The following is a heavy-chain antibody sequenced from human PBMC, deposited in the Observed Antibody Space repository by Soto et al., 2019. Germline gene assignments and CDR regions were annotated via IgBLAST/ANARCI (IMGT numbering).Heavy chain of an antibody. D-gene: IGHD6-19*01. CDR3: AGACSDSFLSFDY. CDR1: GYTFTSYW. J-gene: IGHJ4*02. CDR2: IYPGDSEI. Sequence: GESLKISCSVSGYTFTSYWIGWVRQLPGKGLEWMGIIYPGDSEIRYTPSFQGQVTISADKSIRTSYLHWNSLKASDTAMYYFAGACSDSFLSFDYWDQETLVGVSS. V-gene: IGHV5-51*01.